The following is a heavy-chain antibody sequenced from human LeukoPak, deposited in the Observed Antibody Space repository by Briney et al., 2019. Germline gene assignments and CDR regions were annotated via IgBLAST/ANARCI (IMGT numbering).Heavy chain of an antibody. J-gene: IGHJ4*02. Sequence: SETLSLTCTVSGGSINNDYWSWIRQPPGKGLEWIGYLSYSGSTSYNPSLKRRVTISADTSKNQFSLKMNSVTAADTAVYYCARSLSRSSYGNFDYWGQGTLVTVSP. V-gene: IGHV4-59*01. CDR3: ARSLSRSSYGNFDY. D-gene: IGHD3-10*01. CDR2: LSYSGST. CDR1: GGSINNDY.